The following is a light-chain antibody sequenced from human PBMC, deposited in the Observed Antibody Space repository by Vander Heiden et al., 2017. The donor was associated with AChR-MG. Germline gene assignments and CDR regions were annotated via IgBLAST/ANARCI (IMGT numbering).Light chain of an antibody. CDR3: QQYENGPPEFT. CDR1: QSVSTN. V-gene: IGKV3-15*01. J-gene: IGKJ2*01. Sequence: EIVLTQSPATLSVSPGEGASLACRARQSVSTNLAWYQQRPGQPPRLLIYGASTRATSIPASFGGAGSGTDFTLTITSVQPEDFAVYYCQQYENGPPEFTFGLGTKLDI. CDR2: GAS.